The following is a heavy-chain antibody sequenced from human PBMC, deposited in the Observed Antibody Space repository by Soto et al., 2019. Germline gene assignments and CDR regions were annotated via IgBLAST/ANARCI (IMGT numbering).Heavy chain of an antibody. V-gene: IGHV6-1*01. CDR3: AREYSDAFDV. D-gene: IGHD2-15*01. CDR2: TYYRSKWYY. CDR1: GDSVSSNSVV. Sequence: SQTLSLTCAISGDSVSSNSVVWNWIRQSPSRGLEWLGRTYYRSKWYYEYAESVKSRIAINPDTSKNQFSLLLNSVTPEDTAVYYCAREYSDAFDVWGQGTMVTVSS. J-gene: IGHJ3*01.